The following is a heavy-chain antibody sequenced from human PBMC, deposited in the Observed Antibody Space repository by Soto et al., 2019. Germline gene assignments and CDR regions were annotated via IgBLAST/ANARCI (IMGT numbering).Heavy chain of an antibody. CDR1: GGSVSSGSYY. J-gene: IGHJ5*02. CDR2: IYYSGST. Sequence: SETLSLTCTVSGGSVSSGSYYWSWIRQPPGKGLEWIGYIYYSGSTNYNPSLKSRVTISLDTSKNQFSLKLSSVTAADTAVYYCARDRRDGYNLAWGQGTLVTVSS. V-gene: IGHV4-61*01. D-gene: IGHD1-1*01. CDR3: ARDRRDGYNLA.